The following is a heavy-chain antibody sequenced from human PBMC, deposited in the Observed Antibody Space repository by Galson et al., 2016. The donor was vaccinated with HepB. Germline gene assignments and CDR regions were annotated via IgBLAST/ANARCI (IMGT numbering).Heavy chain of an antibody. CDR2: IHHSGRT. V-gene: IGHV4-30-2*01. J-gene: IGHJ4*02. D-gene: IGHD2-15*01. CDR1: GGSISSGDNS. Sequence: TLSLTCAVSGGSISSGDNSWSWIRQPPGKGLEWIGYIHHSGRTYYNPSLKSRVTISVDRSKNQFSLNLSSVTAADTAVYYCARVVVVATFRWGKKKEEYYFDYRGQGTLVTVSS. CDR3: ARVVVVATFRWGKKKEEYYFDY.